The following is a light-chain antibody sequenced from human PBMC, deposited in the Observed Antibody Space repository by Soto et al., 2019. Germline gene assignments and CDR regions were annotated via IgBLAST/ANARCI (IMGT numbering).Light chain of an antibody. V-gene: IGKV1-39*01. Sequence: IQLTQSPSSMSASVGDRVTSTCRASQSITTFLNWYQQKPGKAPQLLVYAASSLQSGVPSRFSGSGSGTHFTLTIGSLQPEDFATYYCQQTYSTPITFGQGTRLEIK. J-gene: IGKJ5*01. CDR2: AAS. CDR1: QSITTF. CDR3: QQTYSTPIT.